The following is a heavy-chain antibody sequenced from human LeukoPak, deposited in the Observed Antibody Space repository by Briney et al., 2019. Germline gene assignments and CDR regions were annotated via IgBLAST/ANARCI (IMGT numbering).Heavy chain of an antibody. D-gene: IGHD4-17*01. V-gene: IGHV4-31*03. CDR3: ARSNYGDSYDAFDI. J-gene: IGHJ3*02. Sequence: AQTQSLTCTVSGGFISIGAYYWRRIRQHPGKGLEWIGEIYYSGSIYYNPCLRSRLTISVDTSKNQFSLKLSSVTAADTAVYYCARSNYGDSYDAFDIGGQGTLVTVSA. CDR2: IYYSGSI. CDR1: GGFISIGAYY.